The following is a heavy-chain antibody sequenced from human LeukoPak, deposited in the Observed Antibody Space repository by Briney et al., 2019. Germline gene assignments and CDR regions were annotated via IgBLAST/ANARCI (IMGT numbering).Heavy chain of an antibody. V-gene: IGHV4-39*01. CDR1: GFTFSRHW. CDR2: IYYSGST. J-gene: IGHJ4*02. D-gene: IGHD4-11*01. Sequence: GSLRLSCAASGFTFSRHWMTWIRQPPGKGLEWIGSIYYSGSTYYNPSLKSRVTISVDTSKNQFSLKLSSVTAADTAVYYCARHLGRSTTPFDYWGQGTLVTVSS. CDR3: ARHLGRSTTPFDY.